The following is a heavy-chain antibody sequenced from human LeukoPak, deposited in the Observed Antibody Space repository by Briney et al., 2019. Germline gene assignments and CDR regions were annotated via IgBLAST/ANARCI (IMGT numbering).Heavy chain of an antibody. CDR3: ARVDFWSGYYENDY. CDR1: GGSFSGYY. Sequence: SETLSLTCDVYGGSFSGYYWSWVRQPPGKGLEWIGEINHSGSTNYNPSLKSRVTISVDTSKNQFSLKLSSVTAADTAVYYCARVDFWSGYYENDYWGQGTLVTVSS. J-gene: IGHJ4*02. D-gene: IGHD3-3*01. V-gene: IGHV4-34*01. CDR2: INHSGST.